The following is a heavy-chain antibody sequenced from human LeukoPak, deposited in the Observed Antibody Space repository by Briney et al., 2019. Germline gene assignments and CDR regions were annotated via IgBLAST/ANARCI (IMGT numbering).Heavy chain of an antibody. CDR1: GFTFSSYA. V-gene: IGHV3-23*01. CDR2: ISGSGDST. D-gene: IGHD5-12*01. Sequence: QAGGSLRLSCAASGFTFSSYAMSWVRQPPGKGLEWVSAISGSGDSTYYADSVKGRFTISRDNSKNTLYLQMNSLRAVDTAVYYCAKEIREAMILWGQGTLVIVSS. CDR3: AKEIREAMIL. J-gene: IGHJ4*02.